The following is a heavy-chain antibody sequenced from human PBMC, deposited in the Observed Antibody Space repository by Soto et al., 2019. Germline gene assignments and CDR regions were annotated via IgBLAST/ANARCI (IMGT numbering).Heavy chain of an antibody. J-gene: IGHJ6*02. V-gene: IGHV3-30-3*01. Sequence: HGGSLRLSCAASGFTFSSYAMHWVRQAPGKGLEWVAVISYDGSNKYYADSVKGRFTISRDNSENTLYLQMNSLRAEDTAVYYCARDLIGHSSDYYYGMDVWGQGTTVTVSS. D-gene: IGHD5-18*01. CDR2: ISYDGSNK. CDR3: ARDLIGHSSDYYYGMDV. CDR1: GFTFSSYA.